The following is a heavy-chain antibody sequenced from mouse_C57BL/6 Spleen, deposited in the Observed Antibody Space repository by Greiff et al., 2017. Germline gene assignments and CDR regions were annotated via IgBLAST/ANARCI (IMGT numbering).Heavy chain of an antibody. CDR1: GYTFTEYT. CDR2: FYPGSGSI. V-gene: IGHV1-62-2*01. J-gene: IGHJ4*01. D-gene: IGHD2-4*01. CDR3: ARHEGYYDYDVGAMDY. Sequence: QVQLQQSGAELVKPGASVKLSCKASGYTFTEYTIHWVKQRSGQGLEWIGWFYPGSGSIKYNEKFKDKATLTADKSSSTFYMELSRLTSKDSAVYFCARHEGYYDYDVGAMDYWGQGTSGTVAS.